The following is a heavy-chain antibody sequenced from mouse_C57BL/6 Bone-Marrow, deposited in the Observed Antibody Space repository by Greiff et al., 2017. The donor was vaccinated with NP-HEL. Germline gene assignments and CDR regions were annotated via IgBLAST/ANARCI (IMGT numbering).Heavy chain of an antibody. CDR3: ARTGSSY. CDR2: IYPGDGDT. V-gene: IGHV1-82*01. CDR1: GYAFSSSW. D-gene: IGHD1-1*01. Sequence: QVQLQQSGPELVKPGASVKISCKASGYAFSSSWMNWVKQRPGKGLGWIGRIYPGDGDTNYNGKFKGKATLTADKSSSTAYMQLSSLTSEDSAVYFCARTGSSYWGQGTTLTVSS. J-gene: IGHJ2*01.